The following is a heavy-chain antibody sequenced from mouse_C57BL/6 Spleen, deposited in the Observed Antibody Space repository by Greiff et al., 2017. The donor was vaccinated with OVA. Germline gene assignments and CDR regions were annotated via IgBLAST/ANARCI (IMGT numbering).Heavy chain of an antibody. V-gene: IGHV1-52*01. CDR3: AREVSYAMDY. J-gene: IGHJ4*01. CDR1: GYTFTSYW. Sequence: QVQLKQPGAELVRPGSSVKLSCTASGYTFTSYWMHWVKQRPIQGLEWIGNIDPSDSETHYNQKFKDKATLTVDKSSSTAYMQLSSLTSEDSAVYYCAREVSYAMDYWGQGTSVTVSS. CDR2: IDPSDSET.